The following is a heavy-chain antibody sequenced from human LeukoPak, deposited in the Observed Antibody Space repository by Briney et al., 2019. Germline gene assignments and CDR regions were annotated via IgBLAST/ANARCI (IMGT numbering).Heavy chain of an antibody. V-gene: IGHV4-59*01. D-gene: IGHD3-10*01. CDR1: GGSISSYY. CDR2: IYYSGST. CDR3: ARTDYYGSGSLLFYYMDV. J-gene: IGHJ6*03. Sequence: PSETLSLTCTVSGGSISSYYWSWIRQPPGKGLEWIGYIYYSGSTNYNPSLKSRVTISVDTSKNQFSLKLSSVTAADTAVYYCARTDYYGSGSLLFYYMDVWGKGTTVTISS.